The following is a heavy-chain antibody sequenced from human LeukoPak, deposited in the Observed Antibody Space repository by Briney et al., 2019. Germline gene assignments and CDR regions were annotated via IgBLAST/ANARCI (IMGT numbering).Heavy chain of an antibody. V-gene: IGHV4-34*01. D-gene: IGHD5-18*01. CDR3: ARGGPNSRLHL. CDR1: GGSLSGYY. J-gene: IGHJ5*02. Sequence: ASETLSLTCAVYGGSLSGYYWTWIRQPPGKGLEWIGENNLNGSTNYNPSLKSRVTISVDTSKYRFSLELSSVTAADAAVYYCARGGPNSRLHLWGQGTLVTVSS. CDR2: NNLNGST.